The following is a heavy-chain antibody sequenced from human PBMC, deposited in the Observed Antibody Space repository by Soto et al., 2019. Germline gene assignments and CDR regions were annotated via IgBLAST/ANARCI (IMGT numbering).Heavy chain of an antibody. CDR3: ASERLTIEGITMVRGVMRQSYYYYMDV. J-gene: IGHJ6*03. CDR2: TYYRSKWYN. V-gene: IGHV6-1*01. CDR1: GDSVSSNSAA. D-gene: IGHD3-10*01. Sequence: SQTLSLTCAISGDSVSSNSAAWNWIRQSPSRGLEWLGRTYYRSKWYNDYAVSVKSRITINPDTSKNQFSLQLNSVTPEDTAVYYCASERLTIEGITMVRGVMRQSYYYYMDVWGKGTTVTVSS.